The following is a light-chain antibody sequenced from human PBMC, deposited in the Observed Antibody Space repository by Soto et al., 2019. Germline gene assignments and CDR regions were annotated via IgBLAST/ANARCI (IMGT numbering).Light chain of an antibody. CDR3: ASYTTTSTRV. CDR2: EVS. CDR1: SSDVGAYDY. J-gene: IGLJ1*01. V-gene: IGLV2-14*03. Sequence: QSVLTQPASVSGSPGQSIAISCTGTSSDVGAYDYVSWYQQHPDKAPKLMIYEVSNRPSGVSDRFSGSKSVNTATLTISGLQAEDEDDYYCASYTTTSTRVFGTGTKLTVL.